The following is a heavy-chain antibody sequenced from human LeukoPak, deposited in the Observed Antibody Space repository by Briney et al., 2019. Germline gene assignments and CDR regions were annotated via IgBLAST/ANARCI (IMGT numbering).Heavy chain of an antibody. Sequence: PGGALRLSCAASGFTFSDEYMSWIRQAPGKGLEWVSYVSNSGSYTNYADSVKGRFTISRDNAKSSLYLQLNTLRADDTATYYCARPISGGLAVTADWFHPWGQGSLVVVSS. D-gene: IGHD6-19*01. CDR2: VSNSGSYT. CDR3: ARPISGGLAVTADWFHP. CDR1: GFTFSDEY. V-gene: IGHV3-11*03. J-gene: IGHJ5*01.